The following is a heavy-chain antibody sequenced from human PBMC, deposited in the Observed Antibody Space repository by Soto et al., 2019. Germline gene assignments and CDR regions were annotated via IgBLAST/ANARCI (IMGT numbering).Heavy chain of an antibody. CDR1: GYTFTSYD. D-gene: IGHD2-15*01. CDR3: DRQVHPGYSSD. CDR2: INPTSEYT. Sequence: GASVKVSCKASGYTFTSYDINWVRQAPGQGLEWVGWINPTSEYTAHAQKFQGRVTLTREISTATAYMELSSLTSEDTAVYFCDRQVHPGYSSDWGPGTQVTAPQ. J-gene: IGHJ4*02. V-gene: IGHV1-8*01.